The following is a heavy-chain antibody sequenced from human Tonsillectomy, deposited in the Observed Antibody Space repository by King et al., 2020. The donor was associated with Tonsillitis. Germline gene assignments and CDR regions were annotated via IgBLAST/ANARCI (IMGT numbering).Heavy chain of an antibody. J-gene: IGHJ4*02. CDR2: IKNKTDGGTT. V-gene: IGHV3-15*01. CDR3: TTAYYYDSSGYYYLPFDY. Sequence: VQLVESGGGLVKPGGSLRLSCAASGFTFSNAWMSWVRQAPGKGREWVGRIKNKTDGGTTDYAAPVKGRFTISRDDSKNTLYLQMNSRKTDDTAVYYCTTAYYYDSSGYYYLPFDYGGQGTLVTVSP. D-gene: IGHD3-22*01. CDR1: GFTFSNAW.